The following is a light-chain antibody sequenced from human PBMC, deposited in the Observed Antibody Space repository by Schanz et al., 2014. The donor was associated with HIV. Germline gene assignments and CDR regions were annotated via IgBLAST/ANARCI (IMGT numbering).Light chain of an antibody. J-gene: IGKJ3*01. Sequence: EIVLTQSPGTLSLSPGERATLSCRASQSVNSNLVWYQQKPGQAPRLLIYGASSRATGIPDRFSGSGSGTDFTLTISRLEPEDFAVYYCQHYGSSFGPGTKVDIK. CDR2: GAS. CDR1: QSVNSN. CDR3: QHYGSS. V-gene: IGKV3-20*01.